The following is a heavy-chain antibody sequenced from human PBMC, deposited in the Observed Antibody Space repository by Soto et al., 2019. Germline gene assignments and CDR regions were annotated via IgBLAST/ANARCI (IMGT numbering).Heavy chain of an antibody. V-gene: IGHV3-7*05. CDR3: TTVDGPTVTTMFFDY. D-gene: IGHD5-12*01. Sequence: GGSLRLSCVASGFTFDYYWMTWVRQTPGKELERVANIRVDGSEKYYMDSVKGRFNIYRDNAKNSVYLQMNSLRVEDTAVYYCTTVDGPTVTTMFFDYWGQGILVTVSS. CDR2: IRVDGSEK. J-gene: IGHJ4*02. CDR1: GFTFDYYW.